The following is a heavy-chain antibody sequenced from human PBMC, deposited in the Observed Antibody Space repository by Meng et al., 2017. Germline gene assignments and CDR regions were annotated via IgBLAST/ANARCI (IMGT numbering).Heavy chain of an antibody. CDR1: GGSISSGSYY. Sequence: LHRHEPGPGLVKPSETLPLTCTVSGGSISSGSYYWGWIRQPPGKGLEWIGSIYYSGSTYYNPSLKSRVTISVDTSKNQFSLKLSSVTAADTAVYYCARICYDSSGYSPYNWFDPWGQGTLVTVSS. CDR2: IYYSGST. D-gene: IGHD3-22*01. CDR3: ARICYDSSGYSPYNWFDP. V-gene: IGHV4-39*07. J-gene: IGHJ5*02.